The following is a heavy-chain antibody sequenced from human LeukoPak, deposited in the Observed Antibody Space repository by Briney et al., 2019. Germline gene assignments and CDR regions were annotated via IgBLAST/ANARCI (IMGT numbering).Heavy chain of an antibody. J-gene: IGHJ3*02. CDR1: GFTFSSYV. CDR3: ARAQPTSSWTAFDI. Sequence: GGSLRLSCAASGFTFSSYVMHWVRQAPRQGLEWVAIIWLDGSNRYYADSVKGRFTISRDNSKNTLYLQVNSLRAEDTAEYYCARAQPTSSWTAFDIWGQGTMVTVSS. V-gene: IGHV3-33*08. CDR2: IWLDGSNR. D-gene: IGHD6-13*01.